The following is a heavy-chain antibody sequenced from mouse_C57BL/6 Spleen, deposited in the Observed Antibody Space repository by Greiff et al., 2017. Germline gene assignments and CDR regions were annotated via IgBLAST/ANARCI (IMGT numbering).Heavy chain of an antibody. CDR1: GFTFSDYG. CDR2: ISSGSSTI. Sequence: EVKLMESGGGLVKPGGSLKLSCAASGFTFSDYGMHWVRQAPEKGLEWVAYISSGSSTIYYADTVKGRFTISRDNAKNTLFLQMTSLRSEDSAMYYCAREGSNYVPCYWYFDVWGTGTTVTVSS. CDR3: AREGSNYVPCYWYFDV. J-gene: IGHJ1*03. D-gene: IGHD2-5*01. V-gene: IGHV5-17*01.